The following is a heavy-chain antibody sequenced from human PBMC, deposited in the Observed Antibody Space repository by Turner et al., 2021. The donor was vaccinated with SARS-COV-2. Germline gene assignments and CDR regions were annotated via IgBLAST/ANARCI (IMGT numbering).Heavy chain of an antibody. Sequence: EVQMVESGGGLVKPGGSLRLSCAASEFTFNSYSMNWVRQAPGKGLEWFSSISSSSSYIYYADSAKGRFTISRDNAKNSVYLQMNSLRAEDTAVYYCARDRIVRNWNDVPKPTYGMDVWGQGTTVTVSS. J-gene: IGHJ6*02. CDR2: ISSSSSYI. CDR1: EFTFNSYS. CDR3: ARDRIVRNWNDVPKPTYGMDV. V-gene: IGHV3-21*01. D-gene: IGHD1-20*01.